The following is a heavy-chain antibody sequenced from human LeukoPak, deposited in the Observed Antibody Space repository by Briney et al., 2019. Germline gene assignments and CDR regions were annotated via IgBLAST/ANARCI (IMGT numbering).Heavy chain of an antibody. D-gene: IGHD3-16*01. CDR2: IRQDGSEK. Sequence: PGGSLRLSCAASGFTFSSYSMNWVCQAPGKGLEWVANIRQDGSEKYYVDSVKGRFTISRDNAKNSLYLQTNSLRVEDTAVFYCAKVLSGSWGYFDYWGQGTLVTVSS. CDR1: GFTFSSYS. CDR3: AKVLSGSWGYFDY. V-gene: IGHV3-7*01. J-gene: IGHJ4*02.